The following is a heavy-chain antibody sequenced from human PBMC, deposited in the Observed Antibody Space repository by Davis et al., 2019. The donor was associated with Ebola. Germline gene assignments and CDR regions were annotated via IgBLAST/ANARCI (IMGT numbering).Heavy chain of an antibody. CDR1: GGSFSGYY. J-gene: IGHJ4*02. CDR3: AREVRLERRGFDY. D-gene: IGHD1-1*01. Sequence: MPSETLSLTCAVYGGSFSGYYWSWIRQPPGKGLEWIGYIYYSGSTYYNPSLKSRVTISVDTSKNQFSPKLSSVTAADTAVYYCAREVRLERRGFDYWGQGTLVTVSS. V-gene: IGHV4-34*09. CDR2: IYYSGST.